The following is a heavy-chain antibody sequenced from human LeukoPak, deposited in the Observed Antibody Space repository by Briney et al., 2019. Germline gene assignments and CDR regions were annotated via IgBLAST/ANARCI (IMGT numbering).Heavy chain of an antibody. J-gene: IGHJ5*02. D-gene: IGHD2-2*01. Sequence: ASVKVSCKASGYTFTSYYMHWVRQAPGQGLEWMGWMNPNSGNTGYAQKFQGRVTMTRNTSISTAYMELSSLRSEDTAVYYCARRRRSCSSTSCIDPWGQGTLVTVSS. CDR2: MNPNSGNT. V-gene: IGHV1-8*02. CDR3: ARRRRSCSSTSCIDP. CDR1: GYTFTSYY.